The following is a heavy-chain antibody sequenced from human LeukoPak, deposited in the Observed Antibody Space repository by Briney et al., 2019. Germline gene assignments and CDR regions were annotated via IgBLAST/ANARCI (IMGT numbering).Heavy chain of an antibody. D-gene: IGHD1-26*01. CDR2: IVVGSGNT. J-gene: IGHJ3*02. CDR1: GFTFTSSA. CDR3: AKDRDHSVGATKIYHDAFDI. Sequence: SVKVSCKASGFTFTSSAVQWVRQARGQRLEWIGWIVVGSGNTNYAQKFQERVTITRDMSTSTAYMELSSLRAEDTAVYYCAKDRDHSVGATKIYHDAFDIWGQGTMVTVSS. V-gene: IGHV1-58*01.